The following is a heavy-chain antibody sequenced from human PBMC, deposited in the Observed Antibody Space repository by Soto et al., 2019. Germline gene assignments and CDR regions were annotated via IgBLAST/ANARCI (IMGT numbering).Heavy chain of an antibody. CDR3: ATAASDAAFDY. CDR2: IKSRSYGGTT. J-gene: IGHJ4*02. Sequence: DVQLVESGGGLVTPGGSLRLSCAASGFTFINAWMNWVRQAPGKGLEWVGRIKSRSYGGTTDYAAPVKGRFTISRDDSKNTLFLXMXSXKTXXXXVYYCATAASDAAFDYWGQGTLVTVSS. V-gene: IGHV3-15*07. D-gene: IGHD2-15*01. CDR1: GFTFINAW.